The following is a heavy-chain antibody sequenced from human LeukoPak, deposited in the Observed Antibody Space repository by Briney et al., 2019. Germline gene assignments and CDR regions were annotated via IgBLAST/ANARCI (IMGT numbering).Heavy chain of an antibody. D-gene: IGHD3-16*01. J-gene: IGHJ4*02. CDR3: ARWGGGFDC. Sequence: GGSLRLSCAASGFTVSSNYMSWVRQAPGKGLEWVARIKQDGSDKYYGDSVKDRFTISRDNAKNSLYLKMNSLRAEDTAVYYCARWGGGFDCWGQGTLVTVSS. CDR2: IKQDGSDK. CDR1: GFTVSSNY. V-gene: IGHV3-7*04.